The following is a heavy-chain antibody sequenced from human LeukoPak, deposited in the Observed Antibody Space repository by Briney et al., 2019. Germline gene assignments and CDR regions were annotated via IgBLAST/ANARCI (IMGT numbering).Heavy chain of an antibody. CDR1: GFTFSSYV. Sequence: QPGGSLRLSCAASGFTFSSYVMSWVRQAPGKGVEWVSAISGSGVSTYYADSVKGRFTSSRDNSKNTLYLQMNSLRAEDTAVYYCAKEGCSSASCPFYFWGQGTLVTVSS. CDR2: ISGSGVST. CDR3: AKEGCSSASCPFYF. J-gene: IGHJ4*02. D-gene: IGHD2-2*01. V-gene: IGHV3-23*01.